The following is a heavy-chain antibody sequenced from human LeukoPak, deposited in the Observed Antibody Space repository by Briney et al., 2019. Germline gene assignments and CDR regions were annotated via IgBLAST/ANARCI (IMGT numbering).Heavy chain of an antibody. Sequence: SETLSLTCTVSGGSISSGSYYWSWIRQPPGKGLEWIGSIYSGSTYYNPSLKSRVTISVHTSKNQFSLKLSSVTAADTAVYYCARTPIVVVPAAIGYYYYYMDVWGKGTTVTVSS. CDR1: GGSISSGSYY. CDR3: ARTPIVVVPAAIGYYYYYMDV. D-gene: IGHD2-2*01. J-gene: IGHJ6*03. V-gene: IGHV4-39*07. CDR2: IYSGST.